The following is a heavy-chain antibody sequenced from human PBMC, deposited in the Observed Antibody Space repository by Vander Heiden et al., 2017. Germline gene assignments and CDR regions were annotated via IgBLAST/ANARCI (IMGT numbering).Heavy chain of an antibody. CDR1: GFTFDDYA. Sequence: EVQLVESGGGLVQPGRSLRLSCAASGFTFDDYAMHWVRQAPGKGLAWVSVISWNSGSIGYADAVKGRFTISRDNAKNSLYLQMNSMRAEDTALYYCAKDRSRSWTDGPEVWGQGNLVTVS. CDR3: AKDRSRSWTDGPEV. D-gene: IGHD6-13*01. CDR2: ISWNSGSI. V-gene: IGHV3-9*01. J-gene: IGHJ4*02.